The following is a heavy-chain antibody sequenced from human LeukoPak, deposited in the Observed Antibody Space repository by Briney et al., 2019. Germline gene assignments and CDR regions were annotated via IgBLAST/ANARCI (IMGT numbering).Heavy chain of an antibody. Sequence: SETLSLTCTVSGGSISSYYWSWIRQPPGKGLEWIGYIYCSGSTNYHPPLKSRVTIPVDTSKNQFSLKLSSVTAADTAVYYWAGGGYYGSGSYYFNYWGQGTLVTVSS. CDR3: AGGGYYGSGSYYFNY. CDR2: IYCSGST. D-gene: IGHD3-10*01. J-gene: IGHJ4*02. CDR1: GGSISSYY. V-gene: IGHV4-59*08.